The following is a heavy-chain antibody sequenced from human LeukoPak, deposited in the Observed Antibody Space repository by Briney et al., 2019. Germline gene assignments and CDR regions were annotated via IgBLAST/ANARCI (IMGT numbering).Heavy chain of an antibody. J-gene: IGHJ4*02. D-gene: IGHD1-26*01. CDR2: IYYSGST. Sequence: NTSETLSLTCTVSGGSISSTSYYWGWIRQPPGKGLEWIGSIYYSGSTYYNPSLKSRVTISVDTSKNQFSLKLSSVTAADTAVYYCARELQYSGSHFDYWGQGTLVTVSS. V-gene: IGHV4-39*07. CDR1: GGSISSTSYY. CDR3: ARELQYSGSHFDY.